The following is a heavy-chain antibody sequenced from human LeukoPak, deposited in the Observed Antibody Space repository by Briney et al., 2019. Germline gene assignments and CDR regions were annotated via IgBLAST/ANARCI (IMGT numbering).Heavy chain of an antibody. Sequence: GGSLRLFCAASGFTFRTYAMTWVRQAPGKGLEWVSLISGSDGRTYYADSVKGRFTISRDNSKNTLYLQMNSLRAEDTAVYHCAKGPRTGAVGTHDYWGQGTLVTVSS. CDR2: ISGSDGRT. CDR1: GFTFRTYA. CDR3: AKGPRTGAVGTHDY. D-gene: IGHD6-13*01. V-gene: IGHV3-23*01. J-gene: IGHJ4*02.